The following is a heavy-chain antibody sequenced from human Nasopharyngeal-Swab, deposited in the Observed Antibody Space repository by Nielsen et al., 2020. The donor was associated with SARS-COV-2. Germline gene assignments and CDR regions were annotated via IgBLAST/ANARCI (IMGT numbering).Heavy chain of an antibody. V-gene: IGHV3-30-3*01. J-gene: IGHJ4*02. CDR3: AKDSENDCWFPYS. CDR2: TSYDGCIT. Sequence: GESLKISCAASGFIFRTSAMHWLRQAPGKGLEWVAMTSYDGCITYYTDSVKGRFTISRDNSKTTLSLQMNSLRIEDTAVYYCAKDSENDCWFPYSWGQGTLVTVSS. D-gene: IGHD2-21*01. CDR1: GFIFRTSA.